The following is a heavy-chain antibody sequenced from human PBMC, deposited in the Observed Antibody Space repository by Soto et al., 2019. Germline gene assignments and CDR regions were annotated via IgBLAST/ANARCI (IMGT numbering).Heavy chain of an antibody. CDR1: GFIFSNYA. CDR3: VREASSSGLHLDH. CDR2: ISGSGSST. Sequence: GSLRLSCAASGFIFSNYAMSWVRQAPGKGLEWVSFISGSGSSTYYADSVKGRFTISRGNSRNTLYLQMNSLRAEDAAVYYCVREASSSGLHLDHWGRGTLVTVSS. J-gene: IGHJ4*02. D-gene: IGHD6-6*01. V-gene: IGHV3-23*01.